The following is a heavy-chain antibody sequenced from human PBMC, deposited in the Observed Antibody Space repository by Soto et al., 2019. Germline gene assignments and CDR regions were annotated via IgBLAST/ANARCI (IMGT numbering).Heavy chain of an antibody. V-gene: IGHV3-7*04. CDR2: IKQDESEK. D-gene: IGHD3-10*01. J-gene: IGHJ4*02. CDR1: GFTFSNYW. Sequence: VGSLILSCAASGFTFSNYWMSWVRQAPGKGLEWVANIKQDESEKYYVDSVKGRFNISRDNAKNTLFLQMNSLRAADTAMYYCARVSRGTSVNFDYWGQGTLVTVSS. CDR3: ARVSRGTSVNFDY.